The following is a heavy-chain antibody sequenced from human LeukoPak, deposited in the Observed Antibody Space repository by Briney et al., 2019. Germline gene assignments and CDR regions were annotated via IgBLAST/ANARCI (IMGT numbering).Heavy chain of an antibody. CDR2: IYYSGST. D-gene: IGHD5-18*01. V-gene: IGHV4-39*07. J-gene: IGHJ4*02. CDR3: ARRRYSYGYVDY. CDR1: GGSISSSSYY. Sequence: KPSETLSLTCTVSGGSISSSSYYWGWIRQPPGKGLEWIGSIYYSGSTNYNPSLKSRVTISVDTSKNQFSLKLSSVTAADTAVYYCARRRYSYGYVDYWGQGTLVTVSS.